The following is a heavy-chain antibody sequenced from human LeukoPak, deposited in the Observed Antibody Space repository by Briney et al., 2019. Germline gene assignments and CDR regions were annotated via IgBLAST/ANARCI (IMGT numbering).Heavy chain of an antibody. CDR1: GFTFSSYS. J-gene: IGHJ4*02. Sequence: GGSLRLSCAVSGFTFSSYSMNWVRQAPGKGLEWVSYITSGGTTIYYADSVKGRFTISRDNAKNSLYLQMNSLRAEDTAVYYCARDYSTVTTFFDYWGQGTLVTVSS. V-gene: IGHV3-48*01. D-gene: IGHD4-17*01. CDR2: ITSGGTTI. CDR3: ARDYSTVTTFFDY.